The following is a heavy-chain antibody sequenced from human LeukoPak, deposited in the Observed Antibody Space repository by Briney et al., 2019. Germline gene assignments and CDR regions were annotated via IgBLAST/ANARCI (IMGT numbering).Heavy chain of an antibody. CDR1: GGTFSSYT. CDR2: IIPIFGTA. J-gene: IGHJ4*02. CDR3: ARMGISYYYDSSGSYFDY. D-gene: IGHD3-22*01. V-gene: IGHV1-69*05. Sequence: ASVKVSCKASGGTFSSYTISWVRQDPGQGLEWMGGIIPIFGTANYAQKFQGRVTITTDESTSTAYMELSSLRSEDTAVYYCARMGISYYYDSSGSYFDYWGQGTLVTVSS.